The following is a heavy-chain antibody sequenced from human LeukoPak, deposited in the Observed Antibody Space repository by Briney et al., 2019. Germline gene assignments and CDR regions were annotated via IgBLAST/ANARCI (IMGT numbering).Heavy chain of an antibody. J-gene: IGHJ4*02. D-gene: IGHD3-3*01. CDR1: GGSFSGYY. V-gene: IGHV4-34*01. Sequence: SETLSLTCAVYGGSFSGYYWSWIRQPPGKGLEWIGEINHSGSTNYNPSLKSRVTISVDTSKNQFSLKLSSVAAADTAVYYCREAPYWSCLDYVYWGQVTLVTVS. CDR3: REAPYWSCLDYVY. CDR2: INHSGST.